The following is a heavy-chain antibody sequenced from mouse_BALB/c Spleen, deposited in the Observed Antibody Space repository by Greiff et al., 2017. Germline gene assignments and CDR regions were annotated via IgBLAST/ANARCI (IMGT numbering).Heavy chain of an antibody. CDR3: TSSYDYDAWFAY. D-gene: IGHD2-4*01. V-gene: IGHV1-5*01. CDR2: IYPGNSDT. J-gene: IGHJ3*01. CDR1: GYSFTSYW. Sequence: EVQLQQSGTVLARPGASVKMSCKASGYSFTSYWMHWVKQRPGQGLEWIGAIYPGNSDTSYNQKFKGKAKLTAVTSASTAYMELSSLTNEDSAVYYCTSSYDYDAWFAYWGQGTLVTVSA.